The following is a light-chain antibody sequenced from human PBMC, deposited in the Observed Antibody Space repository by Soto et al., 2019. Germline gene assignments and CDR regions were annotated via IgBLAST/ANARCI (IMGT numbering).Light chain of an antibody. CDR3: SSYTSGTPLGV. V-gene: IGLV2-14*01. CDR2: EVS. CDR1: SSDIGGYSY. J-gene: IGLJ1*01. Sequence: QSVLTQPASVSGSPGQSITISCTGSSSDIGGYSYVSWYQQHPGKATQLMIYEVSNPPAGISNRFAGYTSGNTASLTISGLQTEDEADYYCSSYTSGTPLGVFGSGTKLTVL.